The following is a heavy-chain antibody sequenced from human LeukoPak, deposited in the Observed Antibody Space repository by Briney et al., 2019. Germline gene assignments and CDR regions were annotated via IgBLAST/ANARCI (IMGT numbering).Heavy chain of an antibody. Sequence: PSETLSLTCAVYGGSFSGYYWSWIRQPPGKGLEWIGEINHSGSTNYNPSLKSRVTISVDTSKNQFSLKLSSVTAADTAVYYCARGRSDFWSGAIKYYFDYWGQGTLVTVSS. CDR3: ARGRSDFWSGAIKYYFDY. D-gene: IGHD3-3*01. CDR2: INHSGST. J-gene: IGHJ4*02. CDR1: GGSFSGYY. V-gene: IGHV4-34*01.